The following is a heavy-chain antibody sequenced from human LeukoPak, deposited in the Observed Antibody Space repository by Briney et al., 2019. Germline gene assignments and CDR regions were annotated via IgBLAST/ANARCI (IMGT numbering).Heavy chain of an antibody. CDR3: ARGRYRLDS. D-gene: IGHD3-16*02. V-gene: IGHV3-74*01. CDR2: INDDERRT. Sequence: QPGGSLRLSCAASGFTFSTYWMHWVRQAPGKGLMWVSRINDDERRTAHADSVKGRFTISRDNAKSTLYLQMNSLRAEDTAVYYCARGRYRLDSWGQGTLVTVSS. J-gene: IGHJ4*02. CDR1: GFTFSTYW.